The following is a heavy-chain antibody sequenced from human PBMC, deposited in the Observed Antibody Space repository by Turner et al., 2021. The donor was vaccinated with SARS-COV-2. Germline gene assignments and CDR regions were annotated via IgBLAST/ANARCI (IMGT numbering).Heavy chain of an antibody. CDR2: ISSRISYI. V-gene: IGHV3-21*01. CDR3: ARGDDFWSGYSNYGMDV. D-gene: IGHD3-3*01. Sequence: EVQLLESGGGLVKPGGSLRLSCAASGFTFSSYSMNWVRQAPGKGLEWVSSISSRISYIYYADSVKGRFTISRDNAKNSLYLQMNSLRAEDTAVYYCARGDDFWSGYSNYGMDVWGQGTTVTVSS. CDR1: GFTFSSYS. J-gene: IGHJ6*02.